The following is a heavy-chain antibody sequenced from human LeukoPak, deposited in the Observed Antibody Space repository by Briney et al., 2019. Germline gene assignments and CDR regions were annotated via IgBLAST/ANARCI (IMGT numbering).Heavy chain of an antibody. CDR3: AKGRGYSSGWYAANYYYGMDV. CDR1: GFTFSKYD. D-gene: IGHD6-19*01. Sequence: GGSLRLSCTASGFTFSKYDMIWVHQAPGKGLEWVSVISGSGGSTYYADSVRGRFSISRDNSENTLYLQMNSLRAEDTAVYYCAKGRGYSSGWYAANYYYGMDVWGQGTTVTVSS. V-gene: IGHV3-23*01. J-gene: IGHJ6*02. CDR2: ISGSGGST.